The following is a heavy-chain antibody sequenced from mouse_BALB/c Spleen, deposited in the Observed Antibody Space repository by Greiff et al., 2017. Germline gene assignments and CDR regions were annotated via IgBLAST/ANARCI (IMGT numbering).Heavy chain of an antibody. D-gene: IGHD2-4*01. CDR2: INPYNGDT. J-gene: IGHJ4*01. CDR3: GKIYYDYDEAMDY. Sequence: DVKLQESGPELVKPGASVKISCKASGYSFTGYFMNWVKQSHGKSLEWIGRINPYNGDTFYNQKFKGKATLTVDKSSSTAHMELLSLTSEDSAVYYCGKIYYDYDEAMDYWGQGTSVTVSS. V-gene: IGHV1-37*01. CDR1: GYSFTGYF.